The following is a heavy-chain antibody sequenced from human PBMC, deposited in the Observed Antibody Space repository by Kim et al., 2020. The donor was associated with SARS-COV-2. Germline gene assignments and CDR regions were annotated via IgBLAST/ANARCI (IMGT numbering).Heavy chain of an antibody. CDR3: ARNGYYGSGRGWFDP. J-gene: IGHJ5*02. D-gene: IGHD3-10*01. Sequence: ASVKVSCKASGYTFTSYAMHWVRQAPGQRLEWMGWINAGNGNTKYSQKLQGRVTITRDTSASAAYMELSSLRSEDTAVYYCARNGYYGSGRGWFDPWGQGTLVTVSS. CDR2: INAGNGNT. CDR1: GYTFTSYA. V-gene: IGHV1-3*01.